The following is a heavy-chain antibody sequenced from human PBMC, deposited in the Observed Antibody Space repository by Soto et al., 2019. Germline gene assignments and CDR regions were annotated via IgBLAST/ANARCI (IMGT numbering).Heavy chain of an antibody. CDR3: AVILYSSSWYRYGMDV. V-gene: IGHV1-69*13. CDR1: GGTFSSYA. J-gene: IGHJ6*02. CDR2: IIPIFGTA. Sequence: SVKVSCKASGGTFSSYAISWVRQAPGQGLEWMGGIIPIFGTANYAQKFQGRVTITADESTSTAYMELSSLRSEDTAVYYCAVILYSSSWYRYGMDVWGQGTTVTVSS. D-gene: IGHD6-13*01.